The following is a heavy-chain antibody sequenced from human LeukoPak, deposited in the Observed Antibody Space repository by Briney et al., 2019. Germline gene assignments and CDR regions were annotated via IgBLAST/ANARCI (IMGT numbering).Heavy chain of an antibody. V-gene: IGHV3-30*18. CDR2: ISYDGSNK. D-gene: IGHD3-3*01. Sequence: GGSLRLSCAASGFTFSSYGMHWVRQAPGKGLEWVAVISYDGSNKYYADSVKGRFTISRDNSKNTLYLQMNSLRAEDTAVYYCAKDQGHDFWSGYVDYWGQGTLVTVSS. CDR1: GFTFSSYG. CDR3: AKDQGHDFWSGYVDY. J-gene: IGHJ4*02.